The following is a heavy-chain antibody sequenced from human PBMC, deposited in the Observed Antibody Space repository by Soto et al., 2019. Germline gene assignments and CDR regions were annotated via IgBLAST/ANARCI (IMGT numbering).Heavy chain of an antibody. D-gene: IGHD2-15*01. Sequence: SETLSLTCTVSGGSISSSSYYWGWIRQPPGKGLEWIGSIYYSGSTYYNPSLQSRVTISVDTSKNQFSLKLSSVTAADTAVYYCGRIVVVVASLTANALDIWGQGTMVTVSS. V-gene: IGHV4-39*01. CDR3: GRIVVVVASLTANALDI. CDR2: IYYSGST. J-gene: IGHJ3*02. CDR1: GGSISSSSYY.